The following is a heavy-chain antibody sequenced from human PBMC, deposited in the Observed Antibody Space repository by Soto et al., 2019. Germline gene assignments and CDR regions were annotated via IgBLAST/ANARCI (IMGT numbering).Heavy chain of an antibody. CDR1: GFTFSSYG. J-gene: IGHJ4*02. D-gene: IGHD1-26*01. Sequence: QVQLVESGGGVVQPGRSLRLSCAASGFTFSSYGMHWVRQAPGKGLEWVAVIPYDGSNKYYADSVKGRFTISRDNSKNPLYRQMNSLSAEDTAVYYCANDLGATTGCFDYWGQGTLVTVSS. V-gene: IGHV3-30*18. CDR3: ANDLGATTGCFDY. CDR2: IPYDGSNK.